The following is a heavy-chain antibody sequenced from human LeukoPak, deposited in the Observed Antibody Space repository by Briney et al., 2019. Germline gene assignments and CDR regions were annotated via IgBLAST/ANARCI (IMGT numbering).Heavy chain of an antibody. CDR1: GYTFTSYD. Sequence: ASVKVSCKATGYTFTSYDINWVRQATGQGLEWMGWISAYNGNTNYAQKLQGRVTMTTDTSTSTAYMELRSLRSDDTAVYYCARDNIVVVPAAMGGWFDPWGQGTLVTVSS. CDR3: ARDNIVVVPAAMGGWFDP. V-gene: IGHV1-18*01. CDR2: ISAYNGNT. J-gene: IGHJ5*02. D-gene: IGHD2-2*01.